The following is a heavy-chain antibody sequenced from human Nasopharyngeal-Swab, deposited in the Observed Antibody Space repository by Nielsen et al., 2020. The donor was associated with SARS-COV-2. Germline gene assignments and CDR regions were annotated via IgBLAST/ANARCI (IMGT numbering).Heavy chain of an antibody. Sequence: GGSLRLSCAASGFTFSSYGMHWVRQAPGKGLEWVSSISSSSSYIYYADSVKGRFTISRDNAKNSLYLQMNSLRAEDTAVYYCARAARKVYPAEVDYWGQGTLVTVSS. V-gene: IGHV3-21*01. CDR2: ISSSSSYI. J-gene: IGHJ4*02. CDR3: ARAARKVYPAEVDY. D-gene: IGHD1-14*01. CDR1: GFTFSSYG.